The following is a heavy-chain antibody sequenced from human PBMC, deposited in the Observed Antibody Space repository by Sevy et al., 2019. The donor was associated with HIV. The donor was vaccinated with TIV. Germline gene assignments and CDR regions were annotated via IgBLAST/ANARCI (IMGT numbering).Heavy chain of an antibody. V-gene: IGHV3-33*01. CDR1: GFTFSTYG. J-gene: IGHJ4*02. D-gene: IGHD6-19*01. CDR2: IWYDGSNK. CDR3: ARENIAVAGIGYYFDH. Sequence: GGSLRLSCVASGFTFSTYGMHWVRQAPGKGLEWVAVIWYDGSNKEYVDSVKGRFTIPRDNSKDILYLQMNSLRAEDTAVYYCARENIAVAGIGYYFDHWGQGTLVTVSS.